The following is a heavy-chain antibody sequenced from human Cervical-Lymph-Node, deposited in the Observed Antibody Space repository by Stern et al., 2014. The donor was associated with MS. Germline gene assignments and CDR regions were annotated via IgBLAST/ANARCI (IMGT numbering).Heavy chain of an antibody. CDR2: VIHNNGDT. CDR3: AKDGYNY. V-gene: IGHV1-2*02. J-gene: IGHJ4*02. Sequence: VQLVESGAEVKKPGASVKVSCKASGYTFTGYYIHWVRQAPGQGLAWMGWVIHNNGDTNYTNNFKGRVTMTRGTSKKTPPRRVGRLRSDDTAVYYCAKDGYNYWGQGTLVTVSS. D-gene: IGHD5-24*01. CDR1: GYTFTGYY.